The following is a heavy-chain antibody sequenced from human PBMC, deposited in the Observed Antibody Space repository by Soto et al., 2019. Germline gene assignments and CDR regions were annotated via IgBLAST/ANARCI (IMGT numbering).Heavy chain of an antibody. D-gene: IGHD3-3*01. V-gene: IGHV4-34*01. CDR1: GGSFSGYY. CDR3: ARDYHSYYDFWSGPYYYYGMDV. CDR2: INHSGST. Sequence: PSETLSLTCAVYGGSFSGYYWSWIRQPPGKGGGWIGEINHSGSTNYNPSLKSRVTISVDTSKNQFSLKLSSVTAADTAVYYCARDYHSYYDFWSGPYYYYGMDVWGQGTTVTVSS. J-gene: IGHJ6*02.